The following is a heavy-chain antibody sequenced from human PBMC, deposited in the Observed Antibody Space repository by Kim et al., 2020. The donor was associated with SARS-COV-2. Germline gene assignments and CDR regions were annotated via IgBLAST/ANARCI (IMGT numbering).Heavy chain of an antibody. J-gene: IGHJ4*02. D-gene: IGHD3-16*01. Sequence: NYNPSLKSRVSISVDTSKNQFSLKLSSVTAADTAVYYCARQKGGVTPIDYWGQGTLVTVSS. CDR3: ARQKGGVTPIDY. V-gene: IGHV4-34*01.